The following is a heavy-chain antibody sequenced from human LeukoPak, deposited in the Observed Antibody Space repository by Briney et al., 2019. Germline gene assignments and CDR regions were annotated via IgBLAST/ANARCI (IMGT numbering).Heavy chain of an antibody. CDR1: GFTFSSSW. D-gene: IGHD3-16*01. CDR3: ARDPGYESWSPFWGGMDV. CDR2: ITRDGSST. V-gene: IGHV3-74*01. Sequence: GGSLRLSCAASGFTFSSSWMHWVRQAPGKGLVWVSRITRDGSSTTYAGSVKGRFTTSRDNAKNTLYLQMASLRADDTAVYYCARDPGYESWSPFWGGMDVWGNGTTVIVSS. J-gene: IGHJ6*04.